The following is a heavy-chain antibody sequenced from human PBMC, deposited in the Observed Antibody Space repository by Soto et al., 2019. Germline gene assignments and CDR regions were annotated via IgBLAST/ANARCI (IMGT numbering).Heavy chain of an antibody. V-gene: IGHV4-59*01. Sequence: SETLSISCTFSVGSISIYYWSWIRQPPGKGLEWIGYIYYSGSTNYNPSLKSRVTISVDTSKNQFSLKLSSVTAADTAVYYCARVDGRELLDYWGQGTMVTVSS. D-gene: IGHD1-26*01. CDR2: IYYSGST. CDR3: ARVDGRELLDY. J-gene: IGHJ4*02. CDR1: VGSISIYY.